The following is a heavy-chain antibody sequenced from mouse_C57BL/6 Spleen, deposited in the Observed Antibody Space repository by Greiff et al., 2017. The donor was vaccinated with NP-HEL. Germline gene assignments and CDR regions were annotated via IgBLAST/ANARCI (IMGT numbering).Heavy chain of an antibody. Sequence: VQLQQSGAELVRPGASVTLSCKASGYTFTDYEMHWVKQTPVHGLEWIGAIDPETGGTAYNQKFKGKAILTADKSSSTAYMEIRSLTSEDSAVYYCTRGRDYYGSSFDVWGTGTTVTVSS. D-gene: IGHD1-1*01. CDR1: GYTFTDYE. V-gene: IGHV1-15*01. CDR3: TRGRDYYGSSFDV. J-gene: IGHJ1*03. CDR2: IDPETGGT.